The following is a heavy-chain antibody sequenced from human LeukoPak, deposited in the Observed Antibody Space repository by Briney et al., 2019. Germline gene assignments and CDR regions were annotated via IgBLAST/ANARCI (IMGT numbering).Heavy chain of an antibody. CDR2: IRYDGSNK. V-gene: IGHV3-30*02. D-gene: IGHD3-10*01. J-gene: IGHJ4*02. CDR1: GFTFSNYG. Sequence: AGGSLRLSCAASGFTFSNYGMHWVRQAPGKGLEWVALIRYDGSNKYYADSVKGRFTISRDNSKNTLYVQMNSLRAEDTAVYYCAKNFYGSVSYLEGRFDYWGQGTLVTVSS. CDR3: AKNFYGSVSYLEGRFDY.